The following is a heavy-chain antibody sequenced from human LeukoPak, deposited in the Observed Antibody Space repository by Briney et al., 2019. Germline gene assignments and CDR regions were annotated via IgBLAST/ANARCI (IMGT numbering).Heavy chain of an antibody. Sequence: GGSLRLPCAASGFTFSSYSMTWVRQAPGKGLEWVSSISSSSSYIYYADSVKGRFTISRDNAKNSLYLQMNSLRAEDTAVYYCALGESTRPFDYWGQGTLVTVSS. D-gene: IGHD3-10*01. V-gene: IGHV3-21*01. CDR3: ALGESTRPFDY. CDR2: ISSSSSYI. CDR1: GFTFSSYS. J-gene: IGHJ4*02.